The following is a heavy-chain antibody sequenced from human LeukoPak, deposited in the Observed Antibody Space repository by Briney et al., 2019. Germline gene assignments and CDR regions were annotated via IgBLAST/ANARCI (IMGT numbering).Heavy chain of an antibody. CDR3: ARPPGRDGYNRYDN. CDR1: GYTFTSYY. J-gene: IGHJ4*02. V-gene: IGHV1-46*01. Sequence: ASVKVSCKASGYTFTSYYMHWVRQAPGQGLEWMGIINPSGGSTSYAQKFQGRVTMTRDTSITTAYMELSRLRSDDTAVYYCARPPGRDGYNRYDNWGQGTLVTVSS. CDR2: INPSGGST. D-gene: IGHD5-24*01.